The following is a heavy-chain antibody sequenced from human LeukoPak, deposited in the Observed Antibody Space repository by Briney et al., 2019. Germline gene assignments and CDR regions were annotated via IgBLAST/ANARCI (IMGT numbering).Heavy chain of an antibody. Sequence: SQTLSLTCIVPGGSISSGGHYWSWIRQHPGKGLEWIGYINYSGSTYYNPSLKSRVTISVDTSQNQFSLKLSSVTAADTAVYYCARDEAIFGAGYYYGMDVWGQGTTVTVSS. CDR1: GGSISSGGHY. J-gene: IGHJ6*02. D-gene: IGHD3-3*01. CDR2: INYSGST. CDR3: ARDEAIFGAGYYYGMDV. V-gene: IGHV4-31*03.